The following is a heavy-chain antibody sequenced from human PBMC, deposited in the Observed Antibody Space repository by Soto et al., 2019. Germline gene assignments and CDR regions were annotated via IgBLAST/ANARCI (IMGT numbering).Heavy chain of an antibody. CDR3: ARVRVTYGDYAVGY. D-gene: IGHD4-17*01. CDR2: MNPNSGNT. V-gene: IGHV1-8*01. Sequence: QVQLVQSGAEVKKPGASVKVSCKASGYTFTSYDINWVRQATGQGLEWMGWMNPNSGNTGYAQKFQGRVTMTRNTSISTAYMELSSLRSEDTAVYYCARVRVTYGDYAVGYWGQGTLVTVSS. CDR1: GYTFTSYD. J-gene: IGHJ4*02.